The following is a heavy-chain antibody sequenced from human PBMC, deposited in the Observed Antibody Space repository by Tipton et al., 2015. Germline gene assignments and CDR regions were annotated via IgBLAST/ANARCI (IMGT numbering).Heavy chain of an antibody. CDR1: GFTFTDCD. CDR2: IDPSGHII. V-gene: IGHV3-11*01. Sequence: SLRLSCAASGFTFTDCDMSWVRQAPGKGLEWVSHIDPSGHIIFFADSAKGRFTISRDNAKNSLYLQMNSLRVEDTAVYYCGRGGIFSNNWYPFDYWGQGTLVTVSS. D-gene: IGHD1-1*01. CDR3: GRGGIFSNNWYPFDY. J-gene: IGHJ4*02.